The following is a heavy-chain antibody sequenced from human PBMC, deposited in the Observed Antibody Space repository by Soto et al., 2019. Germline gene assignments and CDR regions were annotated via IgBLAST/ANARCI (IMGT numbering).Heavy chain of an antibody. J-gene: IGHJ4*02. CDR2: IGTAGDP. CDR3: ARSQGGDYSFDY. V-gene: IGHV3-13*05. CDR1: GFTFSSYE. Sequence: GGSLRLSCAASGFTFSSYEMHWVRQATGKGLEWVSAIGTAGDPYYPGSVKGRFTISRENAKNSLYLQMSSLRAGDTAVYYCARSQGGDYSFDYWGQGTWSPSPQ. D-gene: IGHD4-17*01.